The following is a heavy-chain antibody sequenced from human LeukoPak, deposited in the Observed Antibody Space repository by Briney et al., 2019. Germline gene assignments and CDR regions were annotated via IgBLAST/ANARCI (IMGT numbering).Heavy chain of an antibody. CDR1: GFTFSDYY. J-gene: IGHJ3*02. Sequence: PGGSLRLSCAASGFTFSDYYMSWIRQGPGKGLEWVSSISGSGGNTYYADSVKGRFTISRDNSKNTLYLQMNSLRAEDTAVYYCAKPARTDAFDIWGQGTMITVSS. V-gene: IGHV3-23*01. D-gene: IGHD1-14*01. CDR2: ISGSGGNT. CDR3: AKPARTDAFDI.